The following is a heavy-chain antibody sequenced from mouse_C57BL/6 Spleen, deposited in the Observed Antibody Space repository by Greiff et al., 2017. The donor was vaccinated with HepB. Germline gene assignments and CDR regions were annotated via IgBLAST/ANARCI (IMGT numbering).Heavy chain of an antibody. CDR3: TRGGTPAWFAY. CDR1: GFTFSSYA. J-gene: IGHJ3*01. D-gene: IGHD2-14*01. Sequence: EVMLVESGEGLVKPGGSLKLSCAASGFTFSSYAMSWVRQTPEKRLEWVAYISSGGDYIYYADTVKGRFTISRDNARNTLYLQMSSLKSEDTAMYYCTRGGTPAWFAYWGQGTLVTVSA. CDR2: ISSGGDYI. V-gene: IGHV5-9-1*02.